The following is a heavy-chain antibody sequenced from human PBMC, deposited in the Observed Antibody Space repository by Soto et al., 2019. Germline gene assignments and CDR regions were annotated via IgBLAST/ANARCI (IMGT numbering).Heavy chain of an antibody. CDR1: GFTFSSYG. CDR2: INNSGSRT. Sequence: EVQLLESGGGFVQPGGSLRLSCAASGFTFSSYGMSWVRQAPGKGLEWVSSINNSGSRTYHADSVKGRFTISRDNSKNKLYLQMNSLRAEDKAVYYCAKARTDQSGTYFPFDYWGQGTLVTVSS. V-gene: IGHV3-23*01. CDR3: AKARTDQSGTYFPFDY. J-gene: IGHJ4*02. D-gene: IGHD1-26*01.